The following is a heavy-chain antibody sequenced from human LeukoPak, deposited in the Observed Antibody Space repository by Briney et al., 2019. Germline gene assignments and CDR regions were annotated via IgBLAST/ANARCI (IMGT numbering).Heavy chain of an antibody. CDR2: IYENGGTT. V-gene: IGHV3-23*01. D-gene: IGHD6-19*01. CDR3: AKDGGGWYSSGWYYFDC. J-gene: IGHJ4*02. CDR1: GFTFRSHA. Sequence: GGSLRLSCVGSGFTFRSHAMSWVRQAPEKGLEFVSGIYENGGTTYYADSVKGRFSISRDNSKNTLYLQMDSLRGEDTAVYYCAKDGGGWYSSGWYYFDCWGQGTLVTVSS.